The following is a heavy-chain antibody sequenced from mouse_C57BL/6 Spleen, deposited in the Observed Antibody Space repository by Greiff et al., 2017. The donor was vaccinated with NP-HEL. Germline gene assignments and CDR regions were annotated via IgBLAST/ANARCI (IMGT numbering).Heavy chain of an antibody. V-gene: IGHV1-7*01. CDR2: INPSSGYT. J-gene: IGHJ4*01. CDR1: GYTFTSYW. D-gene: IGHD1-1*01. Sequence: VMLVESGAELAKPGASVKLSCKASGYTFTSYWMHWVKQRPGQGLEWIGYINPSSGYTKYNQKFKDKATLTADKYSRTAYMQLSSLTYEDSAVYYCARYYYGSSYGYAMDYWGQGTSVAVSS. CDR3: ARYYYGSSYGYAMDY.